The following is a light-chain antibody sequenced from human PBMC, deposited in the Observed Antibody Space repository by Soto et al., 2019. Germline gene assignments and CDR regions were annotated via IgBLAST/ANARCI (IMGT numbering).Light chain of an antibody. J-gene: IGLJ3*02. Sequence: QSALTQPASVSGSPGQSITISCSGTSRDLGSYNLVSWYQQHPGKAPRLMIYEGSKRPSGISNRFSGSKSGRTASLTISGLQAEDEAEYYCCSYASSSIWVFGGGTKVTVL. V-gene: IGLV2-23*01. CDR2: EGS. CDR3: CSYASSSIWV. CDR1: SRDLGSYNL.